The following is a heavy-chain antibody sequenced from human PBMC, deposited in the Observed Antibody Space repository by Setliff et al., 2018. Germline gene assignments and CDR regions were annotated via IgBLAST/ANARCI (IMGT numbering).Heavy chain of an antibody. CDR2: INTSGTT. CDR1: GGSLNTYY. J-gene: IGHJ5*02. CDR3: LVTISADKSRTTVYLQWTSLQASDTALYLCARLGRERSTFAWLDA. Sequence: PSETLSLTCTVSGGSLNTYYWSWIRQPAGKELEWIGRINTSGTTRYNPSLRSRATLSVDESMNRFSLNLNSVTADYSPSFEGLVTISADKSRTTVYLQWTSLQASDTALYLCARLGRERSTFAWLDAWGQGTQVTVSS. D-gene: IGHD6-6*01. V-gene: IGHV4-4*07.